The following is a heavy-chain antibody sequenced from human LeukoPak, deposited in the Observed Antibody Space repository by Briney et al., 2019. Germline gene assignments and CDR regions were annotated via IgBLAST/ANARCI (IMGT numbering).Heavy chain of an antibody. CDR2: IIPIFGTA. CDR1: GGTFSSYA. V-gene: IGHV1-69*06. J-gene: IGHJ4*02. Sequence: SVKVFCKASGGTFSSYAISWVRQAPGQGLELRGGIIPIFGTANYAQKFQGRVAITADKSTSTAYMELSSLRSEDTAVYYCASGLGSSSWYRSRYYFDYWGQGTLVTVSS. CDR3: ASGLGSSSWYRSRYYFDY. D-gene: IGHD6-13*01.